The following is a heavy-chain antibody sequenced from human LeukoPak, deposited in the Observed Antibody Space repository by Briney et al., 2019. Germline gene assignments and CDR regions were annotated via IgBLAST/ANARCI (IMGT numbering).Heavy chain of an antibody. J-gene: IGHJ4*02. CDR2: ISGSGAST. D-gene: IGHD1-1*01. CDR1: GFTLTSYA. CDR3: AKVVSGGKLERLVEYYFDY. Sequence: GGSLRLSCAASGFTLTSYAMSWVRQAPGKGLEWVSAISGSGASTYYADSVKGRFTISRDNSKNTLYLQMNSLRAEDTAVYYCAKVVSGGKLERLVEYYFDYWGQGTLVTVSS. V-gene: IGHV3-23*01.